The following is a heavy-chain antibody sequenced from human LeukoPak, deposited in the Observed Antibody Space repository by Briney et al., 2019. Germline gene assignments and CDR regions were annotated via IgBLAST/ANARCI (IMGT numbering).Heavy chain of an antibody. J-gene: IGHJ6*03. D-gene: IGHD1-26*01. V-gene: IGHV3-23*01. Sequence: GGSLRLSCAASGFTFSNAWMSWVRQAPGKGLEWVSAISGSGGSTYYADSVKGRFTISRDNSKNTLYLQMNSLRAEDTAVYYCAKDKSGRGGYYMDVWGKGTTVTVSS. CDR2: ISGSGGST. CDR3: AKDKSGRGGYYMDV. CDR1: GFTFSNAW.